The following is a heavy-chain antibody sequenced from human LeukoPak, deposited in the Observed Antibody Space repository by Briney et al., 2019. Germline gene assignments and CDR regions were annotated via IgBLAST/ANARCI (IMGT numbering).Heavy chain of an antibody. CDR2: IYHSGST. CDR1: GYSISSGYY. Sequence: PSETLSLTCTVSGYSISSGYYWGWIRQPPGKGLEWIGSIYHSGSTYYNPSLKSRVTISVDTSKNQFSLKLSSVTAADTAVYYCARVPYYYDSSGYYPDYWGQGTLVTVSS. V-gene: IGHV4-38-2*02. D-gene: IGHD3-22*01. J-gene: IGHJ4*02. CDR3: ARVPYYYDSSGYYPDY.